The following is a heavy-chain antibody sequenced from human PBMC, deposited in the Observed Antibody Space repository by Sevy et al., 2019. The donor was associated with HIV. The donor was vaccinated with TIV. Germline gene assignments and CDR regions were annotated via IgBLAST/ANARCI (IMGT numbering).Heavy chain of an antibody. Sequence: ASVKVSCKASGGTFSSYAISWVRQAPGQGLEWMGGIIPIFGTANYAQKFQGRVTITADKSTSTASMELSSLRSEDTAVYYCASHNNLYYYGSGSAYYYYMDVWGKGTTVTVSS. CDR1: GGTFSSYA. D-gene: IGHD3-10*01. J-gene: IGHJ6*03. CDR3: ASHNNLYYYGSGSAYYYYMDV. CDR2: IIPIFGTA. V-gene: IGHV1-69*06.